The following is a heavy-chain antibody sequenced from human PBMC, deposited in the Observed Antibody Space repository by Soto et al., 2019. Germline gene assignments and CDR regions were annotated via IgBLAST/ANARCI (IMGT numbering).Heavy chain of an antibody. CDR3: ASLRGQSGNFDY. V-gene: IGHV4-30-2*01. D-gene: IGHD4-17*01. CDR2: IYHSGST. CDR1: GGSISSGGYS. Sequence: SETLSLTCAVSGGSISSGGYSWSWILQPPGEGLEWIGYIYHSGSTYYNPSLKSRVTISVDRSKNQFSLKLSSVTAADTAVYYCASLRGQSGNFDYWGQGTLVTVSS. J-gene: IGHJ4*02.